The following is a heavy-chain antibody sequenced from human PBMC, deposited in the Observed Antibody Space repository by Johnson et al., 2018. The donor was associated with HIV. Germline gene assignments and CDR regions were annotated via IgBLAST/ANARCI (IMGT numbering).Heavy chain of an antibody. D-gene: IGHD3-10*01. Sequence: QVQLVESGGGLVQPGGSLRLSCAASGFTFSSYGMHWVRQAPGKGLEWVAVISYDGSNKYYADSVKGRFTISSDNSKNTLYLQMNSLRAEDTAVYYCAKDPGWFGEPGDAFDIWGQGTMVTVSS. V-gene: IGHV3-30*18. CDR3: AKDPGWFGEPGDAFDI. CDR2: ISYDGSNK. J-gene: IGHJ3*02. CDR1: GFTFSSYG.